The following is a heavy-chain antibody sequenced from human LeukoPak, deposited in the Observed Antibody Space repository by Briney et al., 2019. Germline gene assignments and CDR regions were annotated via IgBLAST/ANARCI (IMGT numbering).Heavy chain of an antibody. V-gene: IGHV3-30-3*01. Sequence: QPGRSLRLSCAASGFTFSSYAVHWVRQAPGKGLEWVAVISYDGSNKYYADSVKGRFTISRDNSKNTLYLQMNSLRAEDTAVYYXXXXXDSSGYYGNWGQGTLVTVSS. CDR1: GFTFSSYA. J-gene: IGHJ4*02. D-gene: IGHD3-22*01. CDR2: ISYDGSNK. CDR3: XXXXDSSGYYGN.